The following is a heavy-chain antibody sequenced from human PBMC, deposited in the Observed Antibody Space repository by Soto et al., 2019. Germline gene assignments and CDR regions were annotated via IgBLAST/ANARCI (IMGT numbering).Heavy chain of an antibody. Sequence: ASVKVSCKASGGTFSSYTISWVRQAPGQGLEWMGRIIPILGIANYAQKFQGRVTITADKSTSTAYMELSSLRSEDTAVYYCARADYGDYNWFDPWGQGTLVTVSS. V-gene: IGHV1-69*02. CDR1: GGTFSSYT. J-gene: IGHJ5*02. CDR2: IIPILGIA. D-gene: IGHD4-17*01. CDR3: ARADYGDYNWFDP.